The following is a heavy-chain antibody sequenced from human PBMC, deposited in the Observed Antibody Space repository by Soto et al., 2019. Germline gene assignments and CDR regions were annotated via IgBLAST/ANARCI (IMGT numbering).Heavy chain of an antibody. J-gene: IGHJ4*02. CDR3: ARDKYGPLDY. CDR1: GYTFTDLY. V-gene: IGHV1-2*02. Sequence: QVQLVQSGAELKKPGASVRVSCKPSGYTFTDLYIHWVRQAPGQGLEWMGWVDPRSGDRRNTQKFQGRVTMRRDTSTSTVYMELNSLTSDYTAVYYCARDKYGPLDYWGQGTLVTVSS. CDR2: VDPRSGDR. D-gene: IGHD3-10*01.